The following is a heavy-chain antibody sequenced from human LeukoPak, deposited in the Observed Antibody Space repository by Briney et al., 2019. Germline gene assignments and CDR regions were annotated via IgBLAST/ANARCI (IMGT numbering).Heavy chain of an antibody. CDR2: IYYSGST. CDR3: ARGQYDFWSGRPNWFDP. V-gene: IGHV4-59*01. J-gene: IGHJ5*02. D-gene: IGHD3-3*01. Sequence: PSETLSLTCTVSGGSISSYYWSWIRQPPGKGLEWIGYIYYSGSTNYNPSLKSRVTISVDTSKNQFSLKLSSVTAADTAVYYCARGQYDFWSGRPNWFDPWGQGTLVTVSS. CDR1: GGSISSYY.